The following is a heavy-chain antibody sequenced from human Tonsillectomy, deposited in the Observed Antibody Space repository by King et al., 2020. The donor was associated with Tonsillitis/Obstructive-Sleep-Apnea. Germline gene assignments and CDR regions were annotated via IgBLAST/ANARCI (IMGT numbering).Heavy chain of an antibody. CDR2: INPSGGST. CDR3: ARDRGSGSYLDAFDI. J-gene: IGHJ3*02. D-gene: IGHD1-26*01. CDR1: GYTFTSYY. V-gene: IGHV1-46*01. Sequence: QLVQSGAEVKKPGASVKVSCKASGYTFTSYYMHWVRQAPGQGLEWMGIINPSGGSTSYAQKFQGRVTMTRDTSTSTVYMELSSLRSAYTAVYYCARDRGSGSYLDAFDIWGQGTMVTVSS.